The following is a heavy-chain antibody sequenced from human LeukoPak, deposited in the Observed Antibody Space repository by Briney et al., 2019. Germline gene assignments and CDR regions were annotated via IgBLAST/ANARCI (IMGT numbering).Heavy chain of an antibody. J-gene: IGHJ4*02. CDR2: IYYSGST. Sequence: SETLSLTCIVSGGSISITTFYWGWIRQPPGKGLEWIGSIYYSGSTYYNPSLKSRTTISLDTSRDQFSLNLSSVTAADTAVYYCARSVATTGTSHWGYWGQGTLVTVSS. CDR3: ARSVATTGTSHWGY. V-gene: IGHV4-39*01. D-gene: IGHD1-1*01. CDR1: GGSISITTFY.